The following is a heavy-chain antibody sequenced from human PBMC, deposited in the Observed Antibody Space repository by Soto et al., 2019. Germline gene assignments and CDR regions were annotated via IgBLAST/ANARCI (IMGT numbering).Heavy chain of an antibody. D-gene: IGHD1-26*01. CDR1: GFTFSSYS. CDR2: ISSSSSYI. Sequence: GGSVRLSCAASGFTFSSYSMNWVRQAPGKGLEWVSSISSSSSYIYYADSVEGRFTISRDNAKNSLYLQMNSLRAEDTAVYYCARDDGGSYFDYWGQGTLVTVSS. V-gene: IGHV3-21*01. J-gene: IGHJ4*02. CDR3: ARDDGGSYFDY.